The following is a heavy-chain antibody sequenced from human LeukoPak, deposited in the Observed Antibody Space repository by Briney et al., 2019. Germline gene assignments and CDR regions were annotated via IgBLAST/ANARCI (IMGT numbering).Heavy chain of an antibody. CDR2: IYYSGST. V-gene: IGHV4-30-4*08. J-gene: IGHJ4*02. CDR1: GGSISSGDYY. CDR3: ARQKVTVVVPAATMEFDY. D-gene: IGHD2-2*01. Sequence: KASETLSLTCTVSGGSISSGDYYWSWIRQPPGKGLEWIGYIYYSGSTYYNPSLKSRVTISVDTSKNQFSLKLSSVAAADTAVYYCARQKVTVVVPAATMEFDYWGQGTLVTVSS.